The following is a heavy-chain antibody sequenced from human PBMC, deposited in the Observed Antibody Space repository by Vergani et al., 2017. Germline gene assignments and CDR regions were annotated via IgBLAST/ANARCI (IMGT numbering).Heavy chain of an antibody. J-gene: IGHJ4*02. D-gene: IGHD6-13*01. V-gene: IGHV3-23*01. CDR2: ISGSGGST. Sequence: EVQLLESGGGLVQPGGSLRLSCAASGFTFSSYAMSWVRQAPGKGLEWVSAISGSGGSTYYADSVKGRFTISRDNSKNTLYLQMNSLRAEDTAVYYCAKERSPKVAAAGRDDYFDYWGQGTLVTVSS. CDR3: AKERSPKVAAAGRDDYFDY. CDR1: GFTFSSYA.